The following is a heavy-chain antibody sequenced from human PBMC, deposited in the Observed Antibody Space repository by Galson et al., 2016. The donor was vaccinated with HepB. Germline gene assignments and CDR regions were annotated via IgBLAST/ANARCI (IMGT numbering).Heavy chain of an antibody. D-gene: IGHD6-13*01. CDR2: IYHSGST. CDR1: GFSFSSHAM. V-gene: IGHV4-4*02. Sequence: SLRLPCAATGFSFSSHAMSWVRQAPGKGLEGIGEIYHSGSTNYNPSLKSRVTISVDKSKNQFSLKMSSVTAADTAVYYCARISRSSSWYSIREGGTFDIWGQGTMVTASS. CDR3: ARISRSSSWYSIREGGTFDI. J-gene: IGHJ3*02.